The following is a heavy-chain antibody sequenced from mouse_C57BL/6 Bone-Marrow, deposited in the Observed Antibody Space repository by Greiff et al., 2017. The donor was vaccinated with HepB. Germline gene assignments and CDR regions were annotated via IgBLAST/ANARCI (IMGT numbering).Heavy chain of an antibody. CDR1: GYTFTSYG. D-gene: IGHD5-5*01. Sequence: QVQLKQSGAELARPGASVKLSCKASGYTFTSYGISWVKQRTGQGLEWIGEIYPRSGNTYYNEKFKGKATLTADKSSSTAYMELRSLTSEDSAVYFWARERGLPFAYWGQGTLVTVSA. CDR3: ARERGLPFAY. V-gene: IGHV1-81*01. CDR2: IYPRSGNT. J-gene: IGHJ3*01.